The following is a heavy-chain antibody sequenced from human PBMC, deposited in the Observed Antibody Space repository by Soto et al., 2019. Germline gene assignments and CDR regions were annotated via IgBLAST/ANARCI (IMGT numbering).Heavy chain of an antibody. D-gene: IGHD4-17*01. V-gene: IGHV5-51*01. CDR2: IYPGDSNT. CDR1: GYNFNIYW. J-gene: IGHJ5*02. CDR3: ARTSTNWFAP. Sequence: GEALKISCKGSGYNFNIYWIGWVRQMPGKGLEWMGMIYPGDSNTRYSPSFQGQVTISADKSISTAYLQWSSLEASDTAIYYCARTSTNWFAPWGQGTLVTVSS.